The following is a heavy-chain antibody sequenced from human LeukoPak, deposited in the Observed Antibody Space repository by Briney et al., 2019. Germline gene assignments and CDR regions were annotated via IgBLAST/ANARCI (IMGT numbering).Heavy chain of an antibody. CDR3: AREANSPTARYWYFDL. CDR2: VYYSGST. J-gene: IGHJ2*01. D-gene: IGHD2-21*01. Sequence: SETLSLTCSVSGGSVSSYYWSWMRQSPGKGLEWIGYVYYSGSTNYNPALKSRVTISLDTSENQFSLKLSSVTAADTAVYYCAREANSPTARYWYFDLWGRGTQVTVSS. V-gene: IGHV4-59*02. CDR1: GGSVSSYY.